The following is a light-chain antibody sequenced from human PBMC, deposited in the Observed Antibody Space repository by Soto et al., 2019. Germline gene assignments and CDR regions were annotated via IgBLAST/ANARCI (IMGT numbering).Light chain of an antibody. CDR2: EGS. CDR3: CSYAGMV. J-gene: IGLJ1*01. Sequence: QSALTQPASVSGSPGQSITISCTGTSSDVGSYNVVSWYQQHPGKAPKLMIYEGSKRPSGVSNRFSGSKSGNTASLTISGLQAEDEADYYGCSYAGMVFGTGTKLTVL. CDR1: SSDVGSYNV. V-gene: IGLV2-23*01.